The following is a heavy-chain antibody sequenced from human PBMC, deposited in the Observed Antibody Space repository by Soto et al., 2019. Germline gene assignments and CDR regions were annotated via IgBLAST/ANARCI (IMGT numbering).Heavy chain of an antibody. CDR3: ARGVDAGVDY. CDR2: MQPSSGNT. V-gene: IGHV1-8*01. D-gene: IGHD1-26*01. J-gene: IGHJ4*02. CDR1: GYTFTSLD. Sequence: ASVKVSCKASGYTFTSLDINWVRQATGQGLEWMGWMQPSSGNTGYAQKFQGRVTMTRDISTSTAYMELSSLRSDDTAVYYCARGVDAGVDYWGQGTLVTVS.